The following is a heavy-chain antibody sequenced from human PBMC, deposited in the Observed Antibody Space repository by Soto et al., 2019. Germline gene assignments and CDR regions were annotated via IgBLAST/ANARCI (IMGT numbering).Heavy chain of an antibody. CDR2: IYPGDSDT. D-gene: IGHD1-1*01. Sequence: EVQLVQSGAEVKKPGESLKISCKGSGYSFTSYWIGWVRQMPGKGLEWMGIIYPGDSDTRYSPSFQGQVTISADKSISTAYLQWSSLKASDTAMYYCARLKPPLSFGTTGTNAFDIWGQGTMVTVSS. CDR3: ARLKPPLSFGTTGTNAFDI. J-gene: IGHJ3*02. CDR1: GYSFTSYW. V-gene: IGHV5-51*01.